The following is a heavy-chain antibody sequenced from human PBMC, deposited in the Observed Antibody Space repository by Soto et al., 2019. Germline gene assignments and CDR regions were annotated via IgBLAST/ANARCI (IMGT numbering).Heavy chain of an antibody. CDR3: ARQVDTAMDVDY. D-gene: IGHD5-18*01. J-gene: IGHJ4*02. V-gene: IGHV5-51*01. CDR2: IYPGDSDT. Sequence: GESLKISCKGFGYSFTSYWIGWGRQMPGKGLEWMGIIYPGDSDTRYSPSFQGQVTISADKSISTAYLQWSSLKASDTAMYYCARQVDTAMDVDYWARERWSPSPQ. CDR1: GYSFTSYW.